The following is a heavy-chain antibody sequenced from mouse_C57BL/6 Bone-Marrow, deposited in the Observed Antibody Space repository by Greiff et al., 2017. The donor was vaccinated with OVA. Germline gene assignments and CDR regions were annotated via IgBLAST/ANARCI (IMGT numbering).Heavy chain of an antibody. CDR1: GYTFTDYN. V-gene: IGHV1-18*01. CDR3: ARRSSFYAMDY. Sequence: EVQLQQSGPELVKPGASVKIPCKASGYTFTDYNMDWVKQSHGKSLEWIGDINPNNGGTNYNQKFKGKATLTVDKSSSTAYMELRSLTSEDTAVYYCARRSSFYAMDYWGQGTSVTVSS. CDR2: INPNNGGT. J-gene: IGHJ4*01. D-gene: IGHD1-1*01.